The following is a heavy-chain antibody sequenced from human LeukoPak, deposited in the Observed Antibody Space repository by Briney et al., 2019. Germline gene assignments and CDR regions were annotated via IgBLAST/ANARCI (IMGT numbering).Heavy chain of an antibody. Sequence: PGRSLRLSCEASGFTFITYGMHWLRQAPGKGLDGIAVISNGGSYKYYAASVKGRFTISRDNSRNTLYLQMNSLRSDDTALYYCAKEQFLRYFDRNGYYFDHWGQGTLVTVSS. CDR3: AKEQFLRYFDRNGYYFDH. D-gene: IGHD3-9*01. CDR2: ISNGGSYK. V-gene: IGHV3-30*18. CDR1: GFTFITYG. J-gene: IGHJ4*02.